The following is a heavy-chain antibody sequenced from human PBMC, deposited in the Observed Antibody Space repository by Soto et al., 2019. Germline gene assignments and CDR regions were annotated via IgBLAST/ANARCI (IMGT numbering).Heavy chain of an antibody. CDR2: VRGRGGST. CDR1: GFTFTTFD. Sequence: EVQLLESGGGLVQPGASLRLSCAASGFTFTTFDMSWARQAPGKGLEWVSVVRGRGGSTSYADSLKGRFTTSKDSSKNTLYLQINSLRAEHPALYYSAKGAYLDYWGQGTLITVSS. J-gene: IGHJ4*02. CDR3: AKGAYLDY. V-gene: IGHV3-23*01.